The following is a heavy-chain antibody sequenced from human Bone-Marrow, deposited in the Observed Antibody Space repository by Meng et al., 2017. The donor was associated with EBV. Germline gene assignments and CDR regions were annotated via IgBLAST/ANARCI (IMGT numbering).Heavy chain of an antibody. V-gene: IGHV4-61*01. CDR3: ARRRLQFGYFDY. J-gene: IGHJ4*02. Sequence: DAVPGVVMPTETLSLTCTVSGGSVSSGSYYWSWIRQPPGKGLEWIGYIYYSGSTNYNPSLKSRVTISVDTSKNQFSLKLSSVTAADTAVYYCARRRLQFGYFDYWGQGTLVTVSS. CDR2: IYYSGST. CDR1: GGSVSSGSYY. D-gene: IGHD5-24*01.